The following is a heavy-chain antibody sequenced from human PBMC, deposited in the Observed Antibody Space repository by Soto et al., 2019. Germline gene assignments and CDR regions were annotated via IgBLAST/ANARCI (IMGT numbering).Heavy chain of an antibody. V-gene: IGHV3-23*01. CDR3: AKGLQLISPQFYFDY. D-gene: IGHD2-2*01. CDR2: ISGSGGST. Sequence: GGSLRLSCAASGFTFSSYSVSWVCQAPGKGLEWVSAISGSGGSTYYADSVKGRFTISRDNSKNTLYLQMNSLRAEDTAVYYCAKGLQLISPQFYFDYWGQGTLVTVSS. J-gene: IGHJ4*02. CDR1: GFTFSSYS.